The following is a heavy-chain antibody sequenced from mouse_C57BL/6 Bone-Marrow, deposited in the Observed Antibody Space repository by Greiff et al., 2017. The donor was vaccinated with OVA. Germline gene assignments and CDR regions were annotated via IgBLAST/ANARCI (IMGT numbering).Heavy chain of an antibody. J-gene: IGHJ2*01. D-gene: IGHD4-1*01. V-gene: IGHV1-74*01. CDR1: GYTFTSYW. CDR2: IHPSDSDP. CDR3: APLTGTEFFDY. Sequence: VQLQQPGAELVKPGASVKVSCKASGYTFTSYWMHWVKQRPGQGLEWIGRIHPSDSDPNYNQKFKGKATLTVDKSSSTAYMQLSSLTSEDSAVYYCAPLTGTEFFDYWGQGTTLTVSS.